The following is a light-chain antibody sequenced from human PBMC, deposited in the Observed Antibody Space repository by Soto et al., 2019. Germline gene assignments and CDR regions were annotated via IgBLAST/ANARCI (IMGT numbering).Light chain of an antibody. CDR2: DDR. CDR3: QVWDSASDHYF. V-gene: IGLV3-21*02. Sequence: SYELTQPPSVSVAPGQTARVTCGGINVASRRVHWFQQKPGQAPVLVVYDDRDRPSGIPERFSGANSGNTATLTISRVEAGDEADYFCQVWDSASDHYFFGTGTKLTVL. CDR1: NVASRR. J-gene: IGLJ1*01.